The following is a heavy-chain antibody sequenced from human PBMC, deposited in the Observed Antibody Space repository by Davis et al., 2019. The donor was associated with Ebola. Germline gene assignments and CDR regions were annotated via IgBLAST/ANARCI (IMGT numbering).Heavy chain of an antibody. CDR2: ISYSGDVV. D-gene: IGHD3-22*01. Sequence: GGSLRLSCAGSGFTFGDYHMNCFLQAPVTGLEWLSYISYSGDVVFYLDSVKGRFTISRDNAQNSLYLQMNSLRAEDTAVYYCARDHHYYDSSGNFLEGAFDIWGQGTVVTVSS. CDR1: GFTFGDYH. V-gene: IGHV3-11*01. CDR3: ARDHHYYDSSGNFLEGAFDI. J-gene: IGHJ3*02.